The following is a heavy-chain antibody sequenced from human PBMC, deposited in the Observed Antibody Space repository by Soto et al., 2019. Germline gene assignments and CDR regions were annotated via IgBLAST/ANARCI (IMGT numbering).Heavy chain of an antibody. V-gene: IGHV4-39*01. CDR3: ARLFWSGFNYYYYYMDV. Sequence: SETLXLTCTVSGGSIXSSSXXXXXXXXXPGXGLEWIGSIYYSGSTYYNPSLKSRVTISVDTSKNQFSLKLSSVTAADTAVYYCARLFWSGFNYYYYYMDVWGKGTTVTVSS. D-gene: IGHD3-3*01. CDR1: GGSIXSSSXX. J-gene: IGHJ6*03. CDR2: IYYSGST.